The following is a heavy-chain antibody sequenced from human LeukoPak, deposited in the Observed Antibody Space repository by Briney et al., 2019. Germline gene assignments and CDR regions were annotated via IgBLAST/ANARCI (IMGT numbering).Heavy chain of an antibody. CDR1: GGSFSGYY. V-gene: IGHV4-34*01. J-gene: IGHJ3*02. D-gene: IGHD6-13*01. CDR2: INHSGST. CDR3: ARDTSSSWSDAFDI. Sequence: SETLSLTCAVYGGSFSGYYWSWIRQPPGKGLEWIGEINHSGSTNYSPSLKSRVTISVDTSKNQFSLKLSSVTAADTAVYYCARDTSSSWSDAFDIWGQGTMVTVSS.